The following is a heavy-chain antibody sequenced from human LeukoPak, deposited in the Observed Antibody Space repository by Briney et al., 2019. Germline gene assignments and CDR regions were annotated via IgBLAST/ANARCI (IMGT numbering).Heavy chain of an antibody. CDR3: ARRPPRYYSVNWFDP. Sequence: ASVKVSCKASGYTFTSYDINWVRQAPGQGLEWMGWMNPNSGNTGYAQKFQGRVTMTRNTSISTAYMELSSLRSEDTAVYYCARRPPRYYSVNWFDPWGQGTLVTVSS. J-gene: IGHJ5*02. CDR2: MNPNSGNT. V-gene: IGHV1-8*01. CDR1: GYTFTSYD. D-gene: IGHD3-10*01.